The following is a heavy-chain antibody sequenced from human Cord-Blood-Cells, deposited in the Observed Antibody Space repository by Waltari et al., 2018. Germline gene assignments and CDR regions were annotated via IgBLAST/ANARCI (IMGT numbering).Heavy chain of an antibody. Sequence: EVQLVESGGGLVKPGGSLRRSCAASGFTFSSYSMNWVRRAPGKGLVWLSSISSSNSYIYYSAPVKVLFTISRDYAKNSLFLQMNSLRAENTAVYYCASLRGVDYWGQGTLVTVSS. V-gene: IGHV3-21*01. J-gene: IGHJ4*02. CDR2: ISSSNSYI. CDR3: ASLRGVDY. CDR1: GFTFSSYS.